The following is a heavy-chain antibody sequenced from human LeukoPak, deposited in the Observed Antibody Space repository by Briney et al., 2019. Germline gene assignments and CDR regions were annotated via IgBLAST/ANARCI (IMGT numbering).Heavy chain of an antibody. J-gene: IGHJ6*03. V-gene: IGHV1-18*01. D-gene: IGHD1-26*01. CDR1: GGIFNSYA. Sequence: ASVKVSCKASGGIFNSYALSWVRQAPGQGLEWMGWISAYNGNTNYAQKLQGRVTMTTDTSTSTAYMELRSLRSDDTAVYYCARVNSGSYYYYYYYMDVWGKGTTVTVSS. CDR2: ISAYNGNT. CDR3: ARVNSGSYYYYYYYMDV.